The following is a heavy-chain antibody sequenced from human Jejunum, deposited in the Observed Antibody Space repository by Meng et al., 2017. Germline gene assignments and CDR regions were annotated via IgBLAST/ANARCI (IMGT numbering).Heavy chain of an antibody. D-gene: IGHD1-26*01. V-gene: IGHV4-59*08. Sequence: QVQLQESGPGLVKPSETLSLTCTVFGGSIRGYHWSWIRQPPGKALEWIGYIHSSGSTNYNPSLKSRVTISVDTSKNQFSPNLNSVTAADTAVYYCARHQDGGTYPLDYWGQGTLVTVSS. CDR2: IHSSGST. CDR1: GGSIRGYH. CDR3: ARHQDGGTYPLDY. J-gene: IGHJ4*02.